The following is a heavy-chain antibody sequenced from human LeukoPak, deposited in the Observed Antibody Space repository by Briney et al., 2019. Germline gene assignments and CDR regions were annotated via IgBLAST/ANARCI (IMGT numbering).Heavy chain of an antibody. V-gene: IGHV4-4*07. D-gene: IGHD3-16*02. J-gene: IGHJ5*02. CDR2: IYTSGST. CDR3: ARDKSSDYVWGSYRPDNWFDP. Sequence: PSETLSLTCTVSGGSISSYYWSWIRQPAGKGLEWIGRIYTSGSTNYNPSLKSRVTMSVDTSKNQFSLELSSVTAADTAVYYCARDKSSDYVWGSYRPDNWFDPWGQGTLVTVSS. CDR1: GGSISSYY.